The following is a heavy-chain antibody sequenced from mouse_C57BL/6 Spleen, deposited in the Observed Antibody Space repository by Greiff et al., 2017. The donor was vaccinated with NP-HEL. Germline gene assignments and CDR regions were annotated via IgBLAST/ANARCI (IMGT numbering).Heavy chain of an antibody. D-gene: IGHD4-1*01. CDR1: GYAFSSYW. J-gene: IGHJ1*03. Sequence: VQLVESGAELVKPGASVKISCKASGYAFSSYWMNWVKQRPGKGLEWIGQIYPGDGDTNYNGKFKGKATLTADKSSSTAYMQLSSLTSKDSAVYFCARELTRYFDVWGTGTTVTVSS. CDR2: IYPGDGDT. CDR3: ARELTRYFDV. V-gene: IGHV1-80*01.